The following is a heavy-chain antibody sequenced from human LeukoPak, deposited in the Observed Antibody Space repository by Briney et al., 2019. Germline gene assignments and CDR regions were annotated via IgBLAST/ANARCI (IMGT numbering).Heavy chain of an antibody. D-gene: IGHD5-12*01. CDR2: IGTAGDT. V-gene: IGHV3-13*01. Sequence: GGSQRLSCAASGFTFRTYDFHWVRQVKGIGLEWVSGIGTAGDTYYAGSVKGRFTISRENAKNSLYLQMNSLRAGDTALYYCVRVAWLDYHSMDVWGQGTTVTVSS. CDR1: GFTFRTYD. J-gene: IGHJ6*02. CDR3: VRVAWLDYHSMDV.